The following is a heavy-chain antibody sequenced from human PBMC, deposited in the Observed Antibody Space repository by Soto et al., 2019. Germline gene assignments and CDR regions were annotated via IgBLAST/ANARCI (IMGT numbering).Heavy chain of an antibody. CDR2: MYWDGDK. V-gene: IGHV2-5*02. CDR3: AHKGGRGAGMDV. CDR1: GFSVSSSEVG. J-gene: IGHJ6*01. Sequence: QITLKESGPPLVKPTQTLTLTCTFSGFSVSSSEVGVGWIRQPAGKALEWLALMYWDGDKRYSPFLKGRLTNTKDTSKNQVVLTMTNMDPVDTATYYCAHKGGRGAGMDVWGQGTTVTVSS. D-gene: IGHD1-26*01.